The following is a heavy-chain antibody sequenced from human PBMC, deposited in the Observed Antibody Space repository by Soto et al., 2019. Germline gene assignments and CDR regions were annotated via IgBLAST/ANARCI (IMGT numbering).Heavy chain of an antibody. Sequence: QLQLQESGPGLVKPSETLSLTCTVPGGSLSSSHYYWGWIRQPPGKGLEWIGTIFYSGSSYYNPTLKSRVTISVDTSKNQFSLKLNSMTAADTAVYYCARTGGDYDMDAFHIWGQGTMVTVSS. J-gene: IGHJ3*02. D-gene: IGHD4-17*01. CDR2: IFYSGSS. V-gene: IGHV4-39*01. CDR3: ARTGGDYDMDAFHI. CDR1: GGSLSSSHYY.